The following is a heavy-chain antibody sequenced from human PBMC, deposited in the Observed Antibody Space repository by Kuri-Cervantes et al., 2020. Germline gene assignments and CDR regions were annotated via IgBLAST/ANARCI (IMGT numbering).Heavy chain of an antibody. Sequence: GESLKISCAASGFTFSDYYMTWIRQAPGKGLEWLSYISPGSTTIYYAGSVRGRFTISRDNAKNSLYLQMSSLRDDDTAVYYCANDPSGGNAGGEYYMDVWGKGTTVTVSS. CDR1: GFTFSDYY. CDR2: ISPGSTTI. J-gene: IGHJ6*03. V-gene: IGHV3-11*04. CDR3: ANDPSGGNAGGEYYMDV. D-gene: IGHD2-15*01.